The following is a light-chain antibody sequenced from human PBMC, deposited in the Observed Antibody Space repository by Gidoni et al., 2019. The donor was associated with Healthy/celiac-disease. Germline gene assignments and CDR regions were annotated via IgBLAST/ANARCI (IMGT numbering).Light chain of an antibody. J-gene: IGKJ4*01. V-gene: IGKV3-11*01. Sequence: EIVLTQSPATLSMSPGERATLPCSASQSVSSYLDWYQQKPCQATRLLIYDASNRATGIPARFSGSGSGTDFTLTISSLEPEDFAVYYCQQRSNWPLTFGGGTKVEIK. CDR1: QSVSSY. CDR3: QQRSNWPLT. CDR2: DAS.